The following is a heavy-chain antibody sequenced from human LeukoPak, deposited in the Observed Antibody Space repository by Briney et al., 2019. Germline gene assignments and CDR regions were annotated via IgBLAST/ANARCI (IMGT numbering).Heavy chain of an antibody. CDR3: ARGGGGVAGQLSPDY. V-gene: IGHV1-46*01. Sequence: ASVKVSCKASEYTFTSYYMHWVRQAPGQGLEWMGIINPSGGSTSYAQKSQGRVTMTRDTSTYTVYMELSSLRSEDTAVYYCARGGGGVAGQLSPDYWGQGTLVTVSP. J-gene: IGHJ4*02. CDR2: INPSGGST. D-gene: IGHD6-19*01. CDR1: EYTFTSYY.